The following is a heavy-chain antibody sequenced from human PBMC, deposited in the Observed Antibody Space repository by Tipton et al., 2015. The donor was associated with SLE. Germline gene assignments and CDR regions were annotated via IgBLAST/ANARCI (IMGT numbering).Heavy chain of an antibody. CDR1: GGSISSDIYF. J-gene: IGHJ6*02. D-gene: IGHD3-3*01. CDR2: INHSGST. V-gene: IGHV4-34*01. Sequence: TLSLTCSVSGGSISSDIYFWNWIRQPPGKGLEWIGEINHSGSTNYNPSLKSRVTISVDTSKNQFSLKLSSVTAADTAVYYCAKRNDFWSGYYGSYYGMDVWGQGTTVTVSS. CDR3: AKRNDFWSGYYGSYYGMDV.